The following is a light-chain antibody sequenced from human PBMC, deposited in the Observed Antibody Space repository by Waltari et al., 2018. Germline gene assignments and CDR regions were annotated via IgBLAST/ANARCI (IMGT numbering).Light chain of an antibody. V-gene: IGKV1-39*01. J-gene: IGKJ2*01. CDR1: QSISSY. Sequence: DIQMTQSPSSLSTSVGDRVTIPCRASQSISSYLNWYQQKPGKAPKLLIYAASSLQSGVPSRFSGSGSGTDFTLTISSLQREDFVTYYCQQSYSTPRTFDQGTRLEIK. CDR3: QQSYSTPRT. CDR2: AAS.